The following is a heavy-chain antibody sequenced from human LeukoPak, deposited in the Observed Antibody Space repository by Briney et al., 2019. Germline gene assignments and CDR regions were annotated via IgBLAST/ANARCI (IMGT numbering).Heavy chain of an antibody. D-gene: IGHD3-9*01. V-gene: IGHV3-30*03. CDR1: GFTFSSYG. CDR3: ARGEYYDILTGSDYYYYYGMDV. J-gene: IGHJ6*02. CDR2: ISYDGSNK. Sequence: PGRSLRLSCAASGFTFSSYGMHWVRQAPGKGLEWAAVISYDGSNKYYADSVKGRFTISRDNSKNTLYLQMNSLRAEDTAVYYCARGEYYDILTGSDYYYYYGMDVWGQGTTVTVSS.